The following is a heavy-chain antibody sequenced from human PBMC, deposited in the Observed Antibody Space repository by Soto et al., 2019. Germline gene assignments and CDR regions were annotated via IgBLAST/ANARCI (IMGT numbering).Heavy chain of an antibody. V-gene: IGHV1-69*04. D-gene: IGHD4-4*01. CDR2: IIPILGIA. Sequence: ASVKVSCKASGGTFSSYTISWVRQAPGQGLEWMGRIIPILGIANYAQKFQGRVTITADKSTSTAYMELSSLRSEDTAVYYCARDTLPTDYNWFDPWGQGTLVTVSS. CDR1: GGTFSSYT. CDR3: ARDTLPTDYNWFDP. J-gene: IGHJ5*02.